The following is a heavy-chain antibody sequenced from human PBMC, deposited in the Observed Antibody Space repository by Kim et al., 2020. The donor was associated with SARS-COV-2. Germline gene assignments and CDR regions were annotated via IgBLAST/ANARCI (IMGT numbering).Heavy chain of an antibody. CDR1: GFTFSSYA. J-gene: IGHJ6*02. V-gene: IGHV3-30-3*01. CDR3: ARDNDFWSGYWAYYYYGMDV. CDR2: ISYDGSNK. D-gene: IGHD3-3*01. Sequence: GGSLRLSCAASGFTFSSYAMHWVRQAPGKGLEWVAVISYDGSNKYYADSVKGRFTISRDNSKNTLYLQMNSLRAEDTAVYYCARDNDFWSGYWAYYYYGMDVWGQGTTVTVSS.